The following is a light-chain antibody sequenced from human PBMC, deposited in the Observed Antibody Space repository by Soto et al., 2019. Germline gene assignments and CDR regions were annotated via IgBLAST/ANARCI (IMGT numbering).Light chain of an antibody. V-gene: IGKV3-11*01. CDR2: DAS. CDR3: HQRANWRT. Sequence: EIVLTQSPATLSLSPGERATLSCRASQSVNTYLAWYQQKPGQAPRLLIYDASHRATGIPARFSGSGSGTDFTLTISSLEPEDSAVYYCHQRANWRTFGQGTKVEIK. J-gene: IGKJ1*01. CDR1: QSVNTY.